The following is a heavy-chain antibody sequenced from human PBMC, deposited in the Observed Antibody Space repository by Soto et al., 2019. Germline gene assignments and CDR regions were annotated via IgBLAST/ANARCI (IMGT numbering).Heavy chain of an antibody. Sequence: PGGSLRLSCAASGFTFSSYAMSWVRQAPGKGLEWVSAISGSGGSTYYADSVKGRFTISRDNSKNTLYLQMNSLRAEDTAVYYCAKPSYYDYIWGSYRYTGQFMDVWGKGTTVTVSS. V-gene: IGHV3-23*01. CDR2: ISGSGGST. CDR1: GFTFSSYA. CDR3: AKPSYYDYIWGSYRYTGQFMDV. J-gene: IGHJ6*03. D-gene: IGHD3-16*02.